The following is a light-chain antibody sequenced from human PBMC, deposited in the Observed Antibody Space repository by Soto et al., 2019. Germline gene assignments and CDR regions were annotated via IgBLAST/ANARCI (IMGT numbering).Light chain of an antibody. Sequence: EIVMAQSPATLSVSPGERATLSCRASQSVSGNLAWYQQKPGQAPRLLIYGASTRATGIPARFSGSGSGTAFTLTISSLQSEDFAVYYCQQYNNWPPAFGQGTKVEIK. CDR3: QQYNNWPPA. CDR1: QSVSGN. V-gene: IGKV3-15*01. J-gene: IGKJ1*01. CDR2: GAS.